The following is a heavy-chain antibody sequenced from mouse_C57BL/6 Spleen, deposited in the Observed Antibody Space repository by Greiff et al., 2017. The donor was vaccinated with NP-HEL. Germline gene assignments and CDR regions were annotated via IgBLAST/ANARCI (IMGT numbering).Heavy chain of an antibody. CDR2: ILPGSGST. Sequence: LQESGAELMKPGASVKLSCKATGYTFTGYWIEWVKQRPGHGLEWIGEILPGSGSTNYNEKFKGKATFTADTSSNTAYMQLSSLTTEDSAIYYCARRVYDGYYVYWYFDVWGTGTTVTVSS. CDR1: GYTFTGYW. V-gene: IGHV1-9*01. J-gene: IGHJ1*03. D-gene: IGHD2-3*01. CDR3: ARRVYDGYYVYWYFDV.